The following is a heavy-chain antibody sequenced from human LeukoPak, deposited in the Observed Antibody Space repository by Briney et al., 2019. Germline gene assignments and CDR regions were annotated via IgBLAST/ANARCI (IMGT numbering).Heavy chain of an antibody. V-gene: IGHV4-59*08. Sequence: PSGTLSLTCTVSGGSITSYYWSWIRQPPGKGLEWIGDIYISGITNYNPSLKSRITISVDTSKNQFSLNLSSVTAADTAVYYCARHLGFCSSTGCSTSRFDPWGQGTLVTVSS. CDR1: GGSITSYY. D-gene: IGHD2-2*01. CDR3: ARHLGFCSSTGCSTSRFDP. CDR2: IYISGIT. J-gene: IGHJ5*02.